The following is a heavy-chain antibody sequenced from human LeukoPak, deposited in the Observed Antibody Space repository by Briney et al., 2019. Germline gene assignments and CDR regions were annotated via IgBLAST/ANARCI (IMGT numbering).Heavy chain of an antibody. Sequence: ASVKVSCKASGYTFTSYYMHWVRQAPGQGLEWMGIINPSGGSTSYAQKFQGRVTITADESTSTAYMELSSLRSEDTAVYYCARERQTAEMATIIGYFDYWGQGTLVTVSS. V-gene: IGHV1-46*01. CDR2: INPSGGST. J-gene: IGHJ4*02. D-gene: IGHD5-24*01. CDR3: ARERQTAEMATIIGYFDY. CDR1: GYTFTSYY.